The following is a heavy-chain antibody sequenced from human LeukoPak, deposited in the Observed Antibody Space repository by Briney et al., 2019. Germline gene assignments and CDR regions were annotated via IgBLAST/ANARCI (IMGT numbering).Heavy chain of an antibody. V-gene: IGHV3-48*04. D-gene: IGHD2-15*01. CDR3: ARATLAFDY. J-gene: IGHJ4*02. CDR1: EFTFSIYW. Sequence: GGSLRLSCAASEFTFSIYWMSWVRQAPGKGLEWVSYISSSGSIIYYADSVKGRFTISRDNAKSSLFLQMNSLRAEDTAVYYCARATLAFDYWGQGTLVTVSS. CDR2: ISSSGSII.